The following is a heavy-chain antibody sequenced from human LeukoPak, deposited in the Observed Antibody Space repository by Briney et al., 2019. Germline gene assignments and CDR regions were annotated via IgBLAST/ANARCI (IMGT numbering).Heavy chain of an antibody. CDR1: GFTFSNYA. V-gene: IGHV3-23*01. CDR3: ARVREPSYVWGREDNWFDP. CDR2: ISDSGGST. J-gene: IGHJ5*02. Sequence: GGSLRLSCAGSGFTFSNYAMSWVRQAPGKGLEWVSTISDSGGSTYYADSLKGRFTISRDNSKNTLYLQMNSLRAEDTAVYYCARVREPSYVWGREDNWFDPWGQGTLVTVSS. D-gene: IGHD3-16*01.